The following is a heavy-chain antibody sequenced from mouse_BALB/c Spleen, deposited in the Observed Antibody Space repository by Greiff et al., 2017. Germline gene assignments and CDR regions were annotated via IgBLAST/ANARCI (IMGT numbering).Heavy chain of an antibody. D-gene: IGHD2-14*01. CDR1: GFTFTDYY. V-gene: IGHV7-3*02. J-gene: IGHJ4*01. CDR3: ARVRYDVAMDY. Sequence: EVMLVESGGGLVQPGGSLRLSCATSGFTFTDYYMSWVRQPPGKALEWLGFIRNKANGYTTEYSASVKGRFTISRDNSHSILYLQRNTLRAEDSATYYCARVRYDVAMDYWGQGTSVTVSS. CDR2: IRNKANGYTT.